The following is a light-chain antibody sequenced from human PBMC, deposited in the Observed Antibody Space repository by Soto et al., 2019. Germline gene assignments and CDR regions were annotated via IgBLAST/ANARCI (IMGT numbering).Light chain of an antibody. Sequence: DNVMTQSPLSLPVTPGEPASISCRSSQSLLHSNGYNYLDWYLQKPGQSPQLLIYLCSNRASVVPDRCGGSGSGKEFTMTISRVEAEEGGVYHCMQAPQHPATFXQGTKV. V-gene: IGKV2-28*01. CDR3: MQAPQHPAT. CDR1: QSLLHSNGYNY. CDR2: LCS. J-gene: IGKJ1*01.